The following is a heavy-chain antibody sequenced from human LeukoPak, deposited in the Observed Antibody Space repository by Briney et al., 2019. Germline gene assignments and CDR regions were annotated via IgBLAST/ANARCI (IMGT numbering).Heavy chain of an antibody. CDR2: INHSGGT. J-gene: IGHJ6*02. CDR3: ARWWYYGMDV. CDR1: GGSFSGYY. D-gene: IGHD2-15*01. Sequence: SETLSLTCAVYGGSFSGYYWSWIRQPPGKGLEWIGEINHSGGTNYNPSLKSRVTISVDTSKNQFSLKLSSVTAADTAVYYCARWWYYGMDVWGQGTTVTVSS. V-gene: IGHV4-34*01.